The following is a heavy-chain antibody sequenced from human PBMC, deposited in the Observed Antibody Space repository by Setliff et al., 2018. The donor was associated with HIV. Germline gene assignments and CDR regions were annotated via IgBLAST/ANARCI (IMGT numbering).Heavy chain of an antibody. Sequence: GESLKISCTGSGYSFSNHWIGWVRQMPGRGLEWVGIIYPQDSDIRYSPSFKGHVTISADRSRNTAYLQWSALRASDTAMYFCARRAGPGGMDVWGQGTTVTVSS. CDR2: IYPQDSDI. CDR3: ARRAGPGGMDV. V-gene: IGHV5-51*01. J-gene: IGHJ6*02. CDR1: GYSFSNHW.